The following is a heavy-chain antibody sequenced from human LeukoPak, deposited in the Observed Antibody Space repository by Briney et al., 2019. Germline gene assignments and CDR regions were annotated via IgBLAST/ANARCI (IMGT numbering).Heavy chain of an antibody. V-gene: IGHV3-23*01. J-gene: IGHJ3*02. CDR3: AKGENTLRIFWSGQKRTDAFDI. D-gene: IGHD3-3*01. Sequence: PGGSLRLSCAASGFTFSSYGMSWVRKAPGKGLEWVSAISGSGGSTYYADSVKGRFTISRDNSKNTLYLQMNSLRAEDTAVYYCAKGENTLRIFWSGQKRTDAFDIWGQGTMVTVSS. CDR1: GFTFSSYG. CDR2: ISGSGGST.